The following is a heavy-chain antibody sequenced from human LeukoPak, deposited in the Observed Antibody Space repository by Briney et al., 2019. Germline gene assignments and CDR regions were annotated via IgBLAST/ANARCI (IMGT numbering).Heavy chain of an antibody. D-gene: IGHD2-15*01. J-gene: IGHJ4*02. Sequence: ASVKVSCKASGYTFTSYGVSWVRQAPGQGLEWMGWISAYNGNTNYAQKLQGRVTMTTDTSTSTAYMELRSLRSDDTAVYYCARGRHPVVSYYFDYWGQGTLVTVSS. CDR3: ARGRHPVVSYYFDY. CDR2: ISAYNGNT. CDR1: GYTFTSYG. V-gene: IGHV1-18*01.